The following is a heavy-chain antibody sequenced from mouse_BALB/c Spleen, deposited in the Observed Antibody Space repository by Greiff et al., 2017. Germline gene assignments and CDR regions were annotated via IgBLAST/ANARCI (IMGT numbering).Heavy chain of an antibody. V-gene: IGHV1-7*01. CDR2: INPSTGYT. J-gene: IGHJ2*01. D-gene: IGHD1-3*01. CDR3: ARSRLKDY. Sequence: QVQLQQSGAELAKPGASVKMSCKASGYTFTSYWMHWVKQRPGQGLEWIGYINPSTGYTEYNQKFKDKATLTADKSSSTAYMQLSSLTSEDSAVYYCARSRLKDYWGQGTTLTVSS. CDR1: GYTFTSYW.